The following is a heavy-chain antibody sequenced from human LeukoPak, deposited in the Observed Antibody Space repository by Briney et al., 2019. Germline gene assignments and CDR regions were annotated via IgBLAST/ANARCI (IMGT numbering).Heavy chain of an antibody. CDR2: ISSSGSTV. D-gene: IGHD1-26*01. Sequence: GGSLRLSCAASVFTFTDYEMNWVRPAPGKGLEGVSYISSSGSTVYYADTVKGRFTISRDNSKNTLYLQMNSLRAEDTAIYYCAKDGGRRDDYWGQGTLVTVSS. V-gene: IGHV3-48*03. J-gene: IGHJ4*02. CDR3: AKDGGRRDDY. CDR1: VFTFTDYE.